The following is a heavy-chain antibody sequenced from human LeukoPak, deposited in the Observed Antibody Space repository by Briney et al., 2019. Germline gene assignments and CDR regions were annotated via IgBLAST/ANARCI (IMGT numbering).Heavy chain of an antibody. J-gene: IGHJ4*02. Sequence: GGFLRLSCAASGFTFSSYGMNWVRQAPGKGLEWVSSISSSSSYIYYADSVKGRFTISRDNSKNTLYLQMNGLRPEDTAVYFCAKDWGNKFASGSSYLDSWGQGTLVTVSS. CDR1: GFTFSSYG. CDR2: ISSSSSYI. V-gene: IGHV3-21*01. CDR3: AKDWGNKFASGSSYLDS. D-gene: IGHD3-10*01.